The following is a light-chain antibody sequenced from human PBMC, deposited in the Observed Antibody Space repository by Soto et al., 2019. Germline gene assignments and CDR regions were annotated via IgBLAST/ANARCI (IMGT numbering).Light chain of an antibody. CDR1: SRDVGGYDF. J-gene: IGLJ1*01. CDR3: SSYTSISTYV. CDR2: DVS. Sequence: QSVLTQPASVSGSPGQSSTISCTGTSRDVGGYDFVSWYQHHPGKAPRLMIYDVSHRPSGVSDRFSASKSGNTASLTISGLLAEDEADYYCSSYTSISTYVFGTGTKLTVL. V-gene: IGLV2-14*03.